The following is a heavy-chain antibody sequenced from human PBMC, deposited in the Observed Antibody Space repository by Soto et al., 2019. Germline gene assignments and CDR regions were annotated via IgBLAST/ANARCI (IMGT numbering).Heavy chain of an antibody. CDR3: ARDESPSSSSWYWFDP. V-gene: IGHV1-69*13. D-gene: IGHD6-13*01. Sequence: ASVKVSCKASGGTFSSYAISWGRQAPGQGLEWMGGIITIFGTANYALKFQCRVTITADASTSTAYMQLSSLRSEDTAVYYCARDESPSSSSWYWFDPWGQGTLVTVSS. CDR2: IITIFGTA. CDR1: GGTFSSYA. J-gene: IGHJ5*02.